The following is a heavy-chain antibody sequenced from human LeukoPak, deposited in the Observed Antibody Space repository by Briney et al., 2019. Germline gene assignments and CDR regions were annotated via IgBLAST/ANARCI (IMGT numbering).Heavy chain of an antibody. CDR1: GFTFSSYG. V-gene: IGHV3-30*18. D-gene: IGHD3-22*01. CDR2: ISYDGSNK. J-gene: IGHJ4*02. CDR3: AKDRTDYYDSSGYSDY. Sequence: GRSLRLSCAASGFTFSSYGMHWVRQAPGKGLEWVAVISYDGSNKYYADSVKGRFTISRDNSKNTLYLQMNSLRAEDTAVYYCAKDRTDYYDSSGYSDYWGQGTLVTVSS.